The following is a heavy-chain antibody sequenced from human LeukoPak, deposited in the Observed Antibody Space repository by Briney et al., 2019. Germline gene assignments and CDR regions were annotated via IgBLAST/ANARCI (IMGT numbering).Heavy chain of an antibody. Sequence: SETLSLTCTVSGGSISRSSYYWGWIRQPPGKGLEWIGSIYFGGSTYYNPSFKSRVTISVDTSKNQFSLKLSSVTAADTAVYYCAGHGSRHFDYWGQGTLVTVSS. CDR3: AGHGSRHFDY. D-gene: IGHD3-10*01. CDR2: IYFGGST. V-gene: IGHV4-39*01. CDR1: GGSISRSSYY. J-gene: IGHJ4*02.